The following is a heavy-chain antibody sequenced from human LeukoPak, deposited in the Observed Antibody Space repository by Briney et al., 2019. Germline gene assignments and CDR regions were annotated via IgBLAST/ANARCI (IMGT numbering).Heavy chain of an antibody. CDR1: GFTFSSYG. CDR3: ASSAGALIDC. CDR2: IWYDGSNK. D-gene: IGHD6-19*01. Sequence: GGSLRLSCAASGFTFSSYGMHGVRQAPGKGLEWVAVIWYDGSNKYYADSVKGRLTISRDNSKDTLYLQMNSLRAEDTAVYYCASSAGALIDCWGQGTLVIVSS. J-gene: IGHJ4*02. V-gene: IGHV3-33*01.